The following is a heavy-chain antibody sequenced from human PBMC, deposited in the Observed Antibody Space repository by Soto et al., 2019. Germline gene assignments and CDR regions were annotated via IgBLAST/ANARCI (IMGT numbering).Heavy chain of an antibody. CDR3: ARSLGAAWLVDV. J-gene: IGHJ6*02. V-gene: IGHV3-48*02. Sequence: GGSLRLSCSASGFTCSSDGMNWVRQAPGKGLEWISYITGSSSYIDYADSVKGRFTISRDNAKNSLYLQMNSLRDEDTAVYYCARSLGAAWLVDVWGQGTTVTVSS. CDR2: ITGSSSYI. CDR1: GFTCSSDG. D-gene: IGHD3-9*01.